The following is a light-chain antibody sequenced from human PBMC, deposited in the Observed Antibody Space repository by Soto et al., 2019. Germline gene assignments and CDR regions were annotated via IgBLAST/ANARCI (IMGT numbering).Light chain of an antibody. CDR2: DAS. CDR1: QSVSSSY. CDR3: AHYGSPPYT. Sequence: EIVLTQSPGTLSLSPGERATLSCRASQSVSSSYLAWYEQKPGQAPRLLIYDASSRATGIPDRFSGSGSGTAFTLTISSLETEDFAVYFCAHYGSPPYTFGQGTKLEIK. J-gene: IGKJ2*01. V-gene: IGKV3-20*01.